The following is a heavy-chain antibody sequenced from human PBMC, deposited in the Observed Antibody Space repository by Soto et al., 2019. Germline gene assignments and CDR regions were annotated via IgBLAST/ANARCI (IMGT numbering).Heavy chain of an antibody. CDR1: GFTFSLNS. CDR3: ARAVTWGLDV. D-gene: IGHD3-10*01. V-gene: IGHV3-48*02. CDR2: ISRSSTGI. Sequence: EVQLVESGGGLVQPGGSLRLSCAASGFTFSLNSMSWVRQAPGKGLEWVSYISRSSTGIHYADSEKGRFTISRDDATNSMHLQMNSLRDGDTAVYYCARAVTWGLDVWGQGTTVSISS. J-gene: IGHJ6*02.